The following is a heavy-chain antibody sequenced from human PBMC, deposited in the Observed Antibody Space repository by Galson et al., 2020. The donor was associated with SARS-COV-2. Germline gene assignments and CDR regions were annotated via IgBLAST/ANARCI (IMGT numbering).Heavy chain of an antibody. CDR1: GGTFSSYA. J-gene: IGHJ6*02. CDR3: ARDPSVGGGDYYYYGMDV. Sequence: SVKVSCKASGGTFSSYAISWVRQAPGQGLEWMGGIIPILGIANYAQKFQGRVTITADKSTSTAYMELSSLRSEDTAVYYCARDPSVGGGDYYYYGMDVWGQGTTVTVSS. CDR2: IIPILGIA. D-gene: IGHD2-21*01. V-gene: IGHV1-69*10.